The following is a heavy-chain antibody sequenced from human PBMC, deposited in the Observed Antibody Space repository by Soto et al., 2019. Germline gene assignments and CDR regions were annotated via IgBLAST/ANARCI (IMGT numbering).Heavy chain of an antibody. CDR3: AKWGYCTNGVCYTGGGGFDY. D-gene: IGHD2-8*01. CDR1: GFTFSSYA. CDR2: ISGSGGST. V-gene: IGHV3-23*01. J-gene: IGHJ4*02. Sequence: GGSLRLSCAASGFTFSSYAMSWVRQAPGKGLEWVSAISGSGGSTYYADSVKGRFTISRDNSKNTLYLQMNSLRAEDTAVYYCAKWGYCTNGVCYTGGGGFDYWGQGTLVTVSS.